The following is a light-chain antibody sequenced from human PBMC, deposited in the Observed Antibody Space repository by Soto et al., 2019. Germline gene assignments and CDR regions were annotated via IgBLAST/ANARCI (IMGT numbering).Light chain of an antibody. Sequence: EIVMTQSPATLSVSPAERATLSCRASQSVSSNLAWYQQKPGQAPRHLIYGASTRATVIPARFSGSGSGTEFTLTISSLQSEDFAVYYCQQCNNWPLYTFGQGTKLEIK. CDR3: QQCNNWPLYT. CDR2: GAS. J-gene: IGKJ2*01. CDR1: QSVSSN. V-gene: IGKV3-15*01.